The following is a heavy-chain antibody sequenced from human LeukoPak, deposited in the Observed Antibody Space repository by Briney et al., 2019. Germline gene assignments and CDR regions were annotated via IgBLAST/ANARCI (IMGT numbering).Heavy chain of an antibody. CDR2: IYTSGST. CDR3: ASSSWSRSYYYYYMDV. V-gene: IGHV4-4*07. Sequence: SETLSLTCTVSGGSISSYYWCWFRQPAGKGLEWIGRIYTSGSTNYNPSLKSRVTMSVDTSKNQFSLKLSSVTAADTAVYYCASSSWSRSYYYYYMDVWGKGTTVTVSS. J-gene: IGHJ6*03. CDR1: GGSISSYY. D-gene: IGHD6-13*01.